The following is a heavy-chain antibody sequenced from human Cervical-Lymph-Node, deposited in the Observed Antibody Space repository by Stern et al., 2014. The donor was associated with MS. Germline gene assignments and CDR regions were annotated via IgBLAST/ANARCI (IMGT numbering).Heavy chain of an antibody. Sequence: QVQLVQSGAEVKKPGSSVKVSCKAYGGTFSNYAISWVRQAPGPGLEWMGGIIPIFGTANYAQKFQGRVTITADESTSTAYMELSSLRSEDTALYYCARGWSYDILTAYSYWGQGTLVTVSS. V-gene: IGHV1-69*01. CDR2: IIPIFGTA. J-gene: IGHJ4*02. D-gene: IGHD3-9*01. CDR1: GGTFSNYA. CDR3: ARGWSYDILTAYSY.